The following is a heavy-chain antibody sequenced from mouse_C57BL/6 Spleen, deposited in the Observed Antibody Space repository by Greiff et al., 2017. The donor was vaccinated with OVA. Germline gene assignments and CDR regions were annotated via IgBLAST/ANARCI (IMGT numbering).Heavy chain of an antibody. CDR3: ARAGQTEYYFDY. D-gene: IGHD3-1*01. J-gene: IGHJ2*01. CDR1: GYSFTGYF. Sequence: AQLQQSGPELVKPGDSVKISCKASGYSFTGYFMNWVMQSHGKSLEWIGRINPYNGDTFYNQKFKGKATLTVDKSSSTAHMELRSLTSEDSAVYYCARAGQTEYYFDYWGQGTTLTVSS. V-gene: IGHV1-20*01. CDR2: INPYNGDT.